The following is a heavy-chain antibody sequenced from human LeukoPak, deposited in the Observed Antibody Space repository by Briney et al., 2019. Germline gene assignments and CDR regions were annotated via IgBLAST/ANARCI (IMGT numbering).Heavy chain of an antibody. J-gene: IGHJ4*02. V-gene: IGHV4-30-2*01. Sequence: SQTLSLTCAVSGGSISSGGYSWSWIRQPPGKGLEWIGYIYHSGSTYYNPSLKSRVTISVDRSKNQFSLKLSSVTAADTAVYYCARGLGMIVVSGFDYWGQGTLVTVSS. D-gene: IGHD3-22*01. CDR2: IYHSGST. CDR1: GGSISSGGYS. CDR3: ARGLGMIVVSGFDY.